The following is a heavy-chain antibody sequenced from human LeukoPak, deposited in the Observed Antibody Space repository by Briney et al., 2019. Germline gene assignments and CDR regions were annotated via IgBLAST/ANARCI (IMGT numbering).Heavy chain of an antibody. D-gene: IGHD3-10*01. Sequence: GGSLRLSCAASGFTFSSYAMSWVRQAPGKGLEWVSAISGSGGSTYYADSVKGRFTISRDNSKNTLYLQMNSLRAEDTAVYYCAKGPDAFGELPRFDYWGQGTLVTVSS. CDR3: AKGPDAFGELPRFDY. CDR2: ISGSGGST. CDR1: GFTFSSYA. V-gene: IGHV3-23*01. J-gene: IGHJ4*02.